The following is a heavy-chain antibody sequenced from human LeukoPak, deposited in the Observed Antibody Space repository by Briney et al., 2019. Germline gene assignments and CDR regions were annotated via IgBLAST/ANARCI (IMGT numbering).Heavy chain of an antibody. Sequence: GGSLRLSCAASGFTFSSYSMNWVRQAPGQGLEWVSYISSSSPIYYADSVKGRFTISRDNAKNSLYLQMNSLRAEDTAVYYCARLGLVRNFDYWGQGTLVTVSS. CDR1: GFTFSSYS. CDR2: ISSSSPI. CDR3: ARLGLVRNFDY. D-gene: IGHD3/OR15-3a*01. V-gene: IGHV3-48*01. J-gene: IGHJ4*02.